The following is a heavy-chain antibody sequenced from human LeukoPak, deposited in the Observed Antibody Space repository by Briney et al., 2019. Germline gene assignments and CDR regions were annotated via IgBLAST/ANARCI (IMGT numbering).Heavy chain of an antibody. V-gene: IGHV4-34*01. J-gene: IGHJ4*01. Sequence: WETVSLTCAVYGGSFSDYYWNWIRQPPGKGLEWIGEINHSGSTNYNPSLKSRVTMSVDTFKNQFSLTLSSVTAADTAVYYCARVQDFETRGYYLGYWGHGTLVTVSS. CDR1: GGSFSDYY. CDR3: ARVQDFETRGYYLGY. CDR2: INHSGST. D-gene: IGHD3-22*01.